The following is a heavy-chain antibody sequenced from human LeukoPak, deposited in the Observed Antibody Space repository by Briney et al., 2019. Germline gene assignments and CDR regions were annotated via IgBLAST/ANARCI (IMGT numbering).Heavy chain of an antibody. V-gene: IGHV3-21*04. Sequence: GGSLRLSCAASGFTFSSYAMNWVRQAPGKGLEWVSSISSSGSYIYYADSVKGRFTISRDNSKNTLYLQVNSLRAEDTALYFCAKDDLRAARAYYIDYWGLGTLVTVSS. CDR2: ISSSGSYI. CDR1: GFTFSSYA. J-gene: IGHJ4*02. D-gene: IGHD6-6*01. CDR3: AKDDLRAARAYYIDY.